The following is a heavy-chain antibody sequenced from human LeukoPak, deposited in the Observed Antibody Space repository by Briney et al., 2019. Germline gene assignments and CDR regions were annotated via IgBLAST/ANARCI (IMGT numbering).Heavy chain of an antibody. Sequence: PGGSLRLSCAASGFTFSSNYMSWVRQAPGKGLEWVSGISGSGASTYYADSVKGRFSISRDNSKNTLSLQMNSLRVDDTAVYFCAKDWRWEVLSAPWDYWGQGTLVTVSS. CDR2: ISGSGAST. D-gene: IGHD1-26*01. CDR3: AKDWRWEVLSAPWDY. V-gene: IGHV3-23*01. J-gene: IGHJ4*02. CDR1: GFTFSSNY.